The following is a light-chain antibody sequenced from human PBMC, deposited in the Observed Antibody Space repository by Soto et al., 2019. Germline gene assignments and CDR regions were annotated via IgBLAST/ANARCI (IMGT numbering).Light chain of an antibody. V-gene: IGKV3-15*01. J-gene: IGKJ1*01. CDR2: GAA. CDR1: QSVFSS. Sequence: ETVMTQSPATLSVSPGERATLSCRASQSVFSSLAWYQHKPGQAPRLLIYGAATRATGIPARFSGSGSGTEFTLTISSLQSDEIAVYYCQQYHNWPAFGQGTKVEIK. CDR3: QQYHNWPA.